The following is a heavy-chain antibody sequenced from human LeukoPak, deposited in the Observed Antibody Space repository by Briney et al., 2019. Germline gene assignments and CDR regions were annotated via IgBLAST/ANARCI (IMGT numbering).Heavy chain of an antibody. CDR3: ARVDGSGTYDVWFDP. V-gene: IGHV4-30-2*01. Sequence: SQTPSLTCAVSGGSINSGGYSWSWIRQPPGKGLEWIAYIYYSGSPYYNPSLKSRVTISVDRSKNQFSLRLSSVTAADTAMYYCARVDGSGTYDVWFDPWGQGTLVTVSS. CDR2: IYYSGSP. CDR1: GGSINSGGYS. D-gene: IGHD3-10*01. J-gene: IGHJ5*02.